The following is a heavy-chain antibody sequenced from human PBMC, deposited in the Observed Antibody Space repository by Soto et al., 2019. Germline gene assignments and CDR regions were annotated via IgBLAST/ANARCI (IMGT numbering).Heavy chain of an antibody. CDR1: GFTFSSYA. D-gene: IGHD6-6*01. V-gene: IGHV3-23*01. CDR3: AKKARVGGFSRLYYYYGMDV. CDR2: ISGSGGST. J-gene: IGHJ6*02. Sequence: GGSVRLSCAASGFTFSSYAMSWVRQAPGKGLEWVSAISGSGGSTYYADSVKGRFTISRDNSKNTLYLQMNSLRAEDTAVYYCAKKARVGGFSRLYYYYGMDVWGQGTTVTVSS.